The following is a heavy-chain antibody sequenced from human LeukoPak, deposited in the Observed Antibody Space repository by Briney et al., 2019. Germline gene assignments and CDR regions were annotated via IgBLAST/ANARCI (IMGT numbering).Heavy chain of an antibody. CDR3: ATTTSSAWMPFDY. D-gene: IGHD6-25*01. Sequence: GGSLRLSCVASGFNFYSFTMNWVRQAPGKGLEWVSYISSGGSTIYYRDSVKGRFTISRDNAKNSLYLQMNSLSADDTGVYYCATTTSSAWMPFDYWGQGTLVAVSS. J-gene: IGHJ4*02. CDR1: GFNFYSFT. V-gene: IGHV3-48*01. CDR2: ISSGGSTI.